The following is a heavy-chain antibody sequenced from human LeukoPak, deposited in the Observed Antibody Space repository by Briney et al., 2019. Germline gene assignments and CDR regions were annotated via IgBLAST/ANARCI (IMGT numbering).Heavy chain of an antibody. CDR1: GGSISSGGYY. J-gene: IGHJ4*02. CDR2: IYYSGST. V-gene: IGHV4-31*03. CDR3: ARDRNSGYDY. D-gene: IGHD5-12*01. Sequence: SETLSLTCTVSGGSISSGGYYWSWIRQHPGKGLEWIGYIYYSGSTYYNPSLKSRVTISVDTSKNQFSLKLSSVTAADTAVYYCARDRNSGYDYWGQGTLVTVSS.